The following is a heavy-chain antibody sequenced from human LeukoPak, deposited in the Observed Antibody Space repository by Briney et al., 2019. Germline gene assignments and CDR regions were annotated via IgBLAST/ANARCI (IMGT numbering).Heavy chain of an antibody. CDR1: GFTVSSNY. CDR3: ARILYYKTGRSTVTFASEIDY. CDR2: IYGGGST. Sequence: GSLRLSCAASGFTVSSNYMSWVRQAPGKGLEWVSVIYGGGSTYYADSVKGRFTLSRDNSKNTLYLLMNSLRAEDTAVYYCARILYYKTGRSTVTFASEIDYWGQGTLVTVSS. J-gene: IGHJ4*02. V-gene: IGHV3-53*01. D-gene: IGHD4-11*01.